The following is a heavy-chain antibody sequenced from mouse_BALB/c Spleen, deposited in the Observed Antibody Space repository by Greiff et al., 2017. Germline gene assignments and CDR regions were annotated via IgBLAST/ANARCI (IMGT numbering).Heavy chain of an antibody. CDR1: GYTFTDYA. CDR2: ISTYYGDA. V-gene: IGHV1S137*01. D-gene: IGHD1-1*01. Sequence: QVQLKESGAELVRPGVSVKISCKGSGYTFTDYAMHWVKQSHAKSLEWIGVISTYYGDASYNQKFKGKATMTVDKSSSTAYMELARLTSEDSAIYYCARRITTVGYFDVWGAGTTVTVSS. J-gene: IGHJ1*01. CDR3: ARRITTVGYFDV.